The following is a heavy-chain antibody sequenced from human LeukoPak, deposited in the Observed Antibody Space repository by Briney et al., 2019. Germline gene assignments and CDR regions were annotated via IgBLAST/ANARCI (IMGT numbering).Heavy chain of an antibody. J-gene: IGHJ4*02. CDR2: IYYSGST. CDR3: VRPYGDYLYYFDY. Sequence: PSETLSLTCTVSGGSISSSSYYWGWIRQPPGKGLEWIGSIYYSGSTYYNPSLKSRVTISVDTSKNQFSLKLSSVTAADTAVYYCVRPYGDYLYYFDYWGQGTLVTVSS. V-gene: IGHV4-39*07. CDR1: GGSISSSSYY. D-gene: IGHD4-17*01.